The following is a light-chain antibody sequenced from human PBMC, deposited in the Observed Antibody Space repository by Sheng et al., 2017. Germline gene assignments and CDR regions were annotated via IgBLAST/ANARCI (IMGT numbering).Light chain of an antibody. Sequence: DIQMTQSPSSLSASVGDRVTITCRASQSISTYLNWYQQKPGKAPNLLIYAASTLQSGVPSRFSGSGSGTDFTLTISSLQHEDFATYYCQQSYSTPMYTFGQGTKLEI. J-gene: IGKJ2*01. CDR3: QQSYSTPMYT. CDR2: AAS. V-gene: IGKV1-39*01. CDR1: QSISTY.